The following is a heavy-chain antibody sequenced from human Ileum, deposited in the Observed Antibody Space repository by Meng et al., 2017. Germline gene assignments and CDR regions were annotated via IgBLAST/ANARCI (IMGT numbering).Heavy chain of an antibody. V-gene: IGHV4-61*01. CDR2: AST. CDR1: GASVTTSHYQ. D-gene: IGHD7-27*01. Sequence: QVQLQESGPGLVRPSENLSLICTVSGASVTTSHYQWGWIRQPPGKGLEWIGYASTNYNPSLKSRLTISLDTSKNQVSLKLTSVTAADTAVYYCARDHWGSLDYWGQGILVTVSS. CDR3: ARDHWGSLDY. J-gene: IGHJ4*02.